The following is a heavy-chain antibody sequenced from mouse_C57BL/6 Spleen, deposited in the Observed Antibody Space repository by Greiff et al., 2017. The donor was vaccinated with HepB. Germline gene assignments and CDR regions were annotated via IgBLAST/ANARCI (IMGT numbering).Heavy chain of an antibody. CDR3: ARVVATNYFDY. Sequence: EVQRVESGGGLVKPGGSLKLSCAASGFTFSDYGMHWVRQAPEKGLEWVAYISSGSSTIYYADTVKGRFTISRDNAKNTLFLQMTSLRSEDTAMYYCARVVATNYFDYWGQGTTLTVSS. J-gene: IGHJ2*01. CDR2: ISSGSSTI. D-gene: IGHD1-1*01. CDR1: GFTFSDYG. V-gene: IGHV5-17*01.